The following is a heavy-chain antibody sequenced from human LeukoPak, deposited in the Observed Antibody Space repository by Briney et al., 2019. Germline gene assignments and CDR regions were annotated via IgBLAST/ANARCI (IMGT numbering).Heavy chain of an antibody. CDR3: ARNRGLYGSGSYYNTRSYYYYMDV. V-gene: IGHV4-4*07. D-gene: IGHD3-10*01. Sequence: PSETLSLTCTVSGGSISSYYWSWIRQPAGKGLEWIGRIYTSGSTNYNPSLKSRVTTSVDTSKNQFSLQLSSVTAADTAVYYCARNRGLYGSGSYYNTRSYYYYMDVWGKGTTVTVSS. CDR1: GGSISSYY. CDR2: IYTSGST. J-gene: IGHJ6*03.